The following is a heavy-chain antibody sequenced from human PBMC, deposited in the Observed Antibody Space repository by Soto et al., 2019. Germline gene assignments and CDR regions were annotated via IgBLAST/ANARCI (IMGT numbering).Heavy chain of an antibody. J-gene: IGHJ6*02. CDR3: AKVMITFGGSRYGLDV. Sequence: SVKVSCKASGGTFSSYAISWVRQAPGQGLEWMGGIIPIFGTANYAQKFQGRVTITADESTSTAYMELNSLRAEDTAVYYCAKVMITFGGSRYGLDVWGQGTTVTVSS. V-gene: IGHV1-69*13. D-gene: IGHD3-16*01. CDR2: IIPIFGTA. CDR1: GGTFSSYA.